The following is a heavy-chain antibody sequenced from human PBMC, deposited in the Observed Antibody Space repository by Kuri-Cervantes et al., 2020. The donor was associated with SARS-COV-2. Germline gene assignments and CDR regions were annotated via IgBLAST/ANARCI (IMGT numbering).Heavy chain of an antibody. V-gene: IGHV1-46*01. CDR2: INPSGGST. D-gene: IGHD6-19*01. CDR1: GYTFTTYG. Sequence: ASVKVSCKASGYTFTTYGITWVRQAPGQGLEWMGIINPSGGSTSYAQKFQGRVTMTRDTSTSTVYMELSSLRSEDTAVYYCARGEGLKAVAETDNFGMAVWGQGTTVTVSS. J-gene: IGHJ6*02. CDR3: ARGEGLKAVAETDNFGMAV.